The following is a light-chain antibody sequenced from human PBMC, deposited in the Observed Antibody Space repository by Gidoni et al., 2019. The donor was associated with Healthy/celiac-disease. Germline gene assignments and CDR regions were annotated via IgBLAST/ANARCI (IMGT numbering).Light chain of an antibody. CDR1: QSISSW. CDR2: DAS. Sequence: DIQVTQSPSTRSASVGDSVTITCRASQSISSWLAWYQQKPGKAPKLLIYDASSLESGVPSRFSGSGSGTEFTLTISSLQPDDFATYYCQQYNSYLWTFGQGTKVEIK. CDR3: QQYNSYLWT. J-gene: IGKJ1*01. V-gene: IGKV1-5*01.